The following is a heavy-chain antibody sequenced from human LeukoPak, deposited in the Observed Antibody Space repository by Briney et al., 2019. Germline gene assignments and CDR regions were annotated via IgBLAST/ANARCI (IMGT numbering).Heavy chain of an antibody. CDR3: ARDLIYYGSGSYPSTGSYGYELSDY. V-gene: IGHV3-33*01. Sequence: HPGGSLRLSCAASGFTFSSYGMHWVRQAPGKGLEWVAVIWYDGSNKYYADSVKGRFTISRDNSKNTLYLQMNSLRAEDTAVYYCARDLIYYGSGSYPSTGSYGYELSDYWGQGTLVTVSS. J-gene: IGHJ4*02. D-gene: IGHD3-10*01. CDR1: GFTFSSYG. CDR2: IWYDGSNK.